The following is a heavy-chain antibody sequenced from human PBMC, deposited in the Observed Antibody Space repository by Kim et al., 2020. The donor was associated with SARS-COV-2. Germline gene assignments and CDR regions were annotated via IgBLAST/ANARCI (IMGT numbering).Heavy chain of an antibody. V-gene: IGHV3-11*06. Sequence: GGSLRLSCAASGFTFSDYYMSWIRQAPGKGLEWVSYISSSSSYTNYADSVKGRFTISRDNAKNSLYLQMNSLRAEDTAVYYCARDISVAGSYGAFDIWGQGTMVTVSS. CDR3: ARDISVAGSYGAFDI. J-gene: IGHJ3*02. CDR1: GFTFSDYY. D-gene: IGHD3-10*01. CDR2: ISSSSSYT.